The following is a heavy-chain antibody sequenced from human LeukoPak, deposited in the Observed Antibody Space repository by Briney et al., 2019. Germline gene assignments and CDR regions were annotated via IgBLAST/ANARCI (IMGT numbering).Heavy chain of an antibody. J-gene: IGHJ4*02. Sequence: GGSLRLSCGASGITFSSYSMNWVRQAPGKGLEWVSYISSSGSTKYYADSVKGRFTISRDNARNSLYLQMNSLKTEDTAVYYCTTGLHYGDYFDYWGQGTLVTVSS. D-gene: IGHD4-17*01. CDR1: GITFSSYS. CDR2: ISSSGSTK. V-gene: IGHV3-48*01. CDR3: TTGLHYGDYFDY.